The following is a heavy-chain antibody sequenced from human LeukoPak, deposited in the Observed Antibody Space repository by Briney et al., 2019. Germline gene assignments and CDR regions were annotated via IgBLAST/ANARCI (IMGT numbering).Heavy chain of an antibody. J-gene: IGHJ2*01. Sequence: GASVKVSCKASGYTFTGYYMHWVRQAPGQGLEWMGWIDPNSGGTNYAQKFQGWVTMTRDTSISTAYMELSRLRSDDTAVYYCARGYFDWFLGNWYFDLWGRGTLVTVSS. D-gene: IGHD3-9*01. CDR2: IDPNSGGT. V-gene: IGHV1-2*04. CDR1: GYTFTGYY. CDR3: ARGYFDWFLGNWYFDL.